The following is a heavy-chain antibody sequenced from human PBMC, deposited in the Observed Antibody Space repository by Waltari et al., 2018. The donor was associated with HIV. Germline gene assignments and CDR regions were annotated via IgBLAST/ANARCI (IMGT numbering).Heavy chain of an antibody. J-gene: IGHJ6*02. Sequence: EVQLLESAGGLVQPGGSLRLSCAASGLTFISYAMSWARQAPGKGLVWGSAISGSGGSTDYADSVKGRFTISRDNSKNTLYLQMNSLRAEDTAVYYCAKGHYDFWSGSYYYGMDVWGQGTTVTVSS. CDR1: GLTFISYA. CDR2: ISGSGGST. V-gene: IGHV3-23*01. D-gene: IGHD3-3*01. CDR3: AKGHYDFWSGSYYYGMDV.